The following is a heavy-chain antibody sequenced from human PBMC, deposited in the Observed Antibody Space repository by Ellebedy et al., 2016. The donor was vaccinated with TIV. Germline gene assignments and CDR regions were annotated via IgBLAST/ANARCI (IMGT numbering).Heavy chain of an antibody. Sequence: SETLSLXXAFYGASFSDYYWTWIRQPPGKGLEWIGEISPSGSTNYNPSLKSRVTISVDTSKNQFSLKLTSVTAADTAVYYCARGYYDFSPYYYYMDVWGKGTPVTVSS. CDR3: ARGYYDFSPYYYYMDV. D-gene: IGHD3-3*01. V-gene: IGHV4-34*01. CDR2: ISPSGST. CDR1: GASFSDYY. J-gene: IGHJ6*03.